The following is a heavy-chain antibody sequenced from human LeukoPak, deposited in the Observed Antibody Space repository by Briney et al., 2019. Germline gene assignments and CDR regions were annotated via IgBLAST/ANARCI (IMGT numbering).Heavy chain of an antibody. CDR1: GGSISSSNW. CDR3: ASGGTGSHLISRTFDY. CDR2: IYHSGST. Sequence: PSGTLSLTCAVSGGSISSSNWWSWVRQPPGKGLEWIGEIYHSGSTNYNPSLKSRVTISVDKSKNQFSLKLNSVTAEDTAVYYCASGGTGSHLISRTFDYWGQGTLVTVSS. V-gene: IGHV4-4*02. J-gene: IGHJ4*02. D-gene: IGHD1-1*01.